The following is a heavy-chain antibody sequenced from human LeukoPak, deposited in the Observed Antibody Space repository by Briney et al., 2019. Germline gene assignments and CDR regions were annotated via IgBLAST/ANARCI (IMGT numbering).Heavy chain of an antibody. D-gene: IGHD6-25*01. CDR3: AREAIAAGKNFDY. CDR2: INPSGGST. J-gene: IGHJ4*02. CDR1: GYTFTSYS. Sequence: ASVKVSCKASGYTFTSYSMHWVRQAPGQGLEWMGIINPSGGSTSYAQKFQGRVTLTRDTSTSTVYMELSSLRSEDTAVHFCAREAIAAGKNFDYWGQGTQVTVSS. V-gene: IGHV1-46*01.